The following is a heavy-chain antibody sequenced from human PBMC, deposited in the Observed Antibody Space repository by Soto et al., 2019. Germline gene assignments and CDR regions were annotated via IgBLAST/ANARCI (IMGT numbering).Heavy chain of an antibody. V-gene: IGHV6-1*01. CDR1: GDSVSSNSAA. Sequence: PSQTLSLPCAISGDSVSSNSAAWNWIRQSPSRGLEWLGRTYYRSKWYNDYAVSVKSRITINPDTSKNQFSLQLNSVTPEDTAVYYCARDRVGGELGYYYGMDVWGQGTTVTVSS. D-gene: IGHD1-26*01. J-gene: IGHJ6*02. CDR2: TYYRSKWYN. CDR3: ARDRVGGELGYYYGMDV.